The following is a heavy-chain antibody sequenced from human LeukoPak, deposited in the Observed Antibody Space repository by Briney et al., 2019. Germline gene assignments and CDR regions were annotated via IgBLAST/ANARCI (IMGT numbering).Heavy chain of an antibody. J-gene: IGHJ4*02. CDR1: GFTVSKSY. D-gene: IGHD3-10*01. CDR3: AREYFYGSGSYYNGY. V-gene: IGHV3-7*01. Sequence: GGSLRLSCEASGFTVSKSYMSWVRQAPGKGLEWVANIKQDGNEKYYVDSVKGRFTISRDNAKNSLYLQMNSLRAEDTAVYYCAREYFYGSGSYYNGYWGQGALVTVSS. CDR2: IKQDGNEK.